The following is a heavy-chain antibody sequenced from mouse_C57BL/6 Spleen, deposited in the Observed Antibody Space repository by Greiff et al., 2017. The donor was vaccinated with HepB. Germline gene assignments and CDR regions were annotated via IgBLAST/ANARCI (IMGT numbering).Heavy chain of an antibody. CDR3: AREGTGSFAY. D-gene: IGHD4-1*01. Sequence: QVQLQQPGAELVRPGTSVKLSCKASGYTFTSYWMHWVKRRPGQGLEWIGVIDPSDSYTNYNQKFKGKATLTVDTSSSTAYMQLSSLTSEDSAVYYCAREGTGSFAYWGQGTLVTVSA. J-gene: IGHJ3*01. V-gene: IGHV1-59*01. CDR1: GYTFTSYW. CDR2: IDPSDSYT.